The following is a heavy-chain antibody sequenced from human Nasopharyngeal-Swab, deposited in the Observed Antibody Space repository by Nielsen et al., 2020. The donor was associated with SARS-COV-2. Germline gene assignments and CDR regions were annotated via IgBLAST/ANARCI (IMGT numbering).Heavy chain of an antibody. J-gene: IGHJ2*01. Sequence: GESLKISCAASGFTFSSYAMSWVRQAPGKGLEWVSAISGSGGSTYYADSVKGRFTISRDNSKNTLYLQMNGLRAEDTAIYYCAKDRGCSGGSCYVHWYFDLWGRGTLVTVSS. V-gene: IGHV3-23*01. CDR2: ISGSGGST. CDR1: GFTFSSYA. D-gene: IGHD2-15*01. CDR3: AKDRGCSGGSCYVHWYFDL.